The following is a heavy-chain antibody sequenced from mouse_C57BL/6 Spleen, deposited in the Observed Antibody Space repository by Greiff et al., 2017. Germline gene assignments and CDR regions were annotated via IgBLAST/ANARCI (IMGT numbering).Heavy chain of an antibody. CDR3: ASPGTTVVARCWGYDD. Sequence: QVQLQQPGTELVKPGASVKLSCKASGYTFTSYWMHWVKQRPGQGLEWIGNINPSNGGTNYNEKFKSKATLTVDKSSSTAYMQLSSLTSEDSAVYNCASPGTTVVARCWGYDDGGTGTTVTVSS. CDR2: INPSNGGT. D-gene: IGHD1-1*01. J-gene: IGHJ1*03. V-gene: IGHV1-53*01. CDR1: GYTFTSYW.